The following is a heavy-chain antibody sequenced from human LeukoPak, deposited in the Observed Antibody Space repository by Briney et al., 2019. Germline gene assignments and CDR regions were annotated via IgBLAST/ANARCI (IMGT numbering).Heavy chain of an antibody. Sequence: PSETLSLTCTVSGGSISSFYRSWIRQPPGKGLEWIGYIYNRGSTNYNPSLKSRVTISVDTSKNQVSLKLNSVTAADTAVYYCARDRGDYDRGFDPWGQGTLVTVSS. CDR3: ARDRGDYDRGFDP. V-gene: IGHV4-59*01. D-gene: IGHD4-17*01. CDR2: IYNRGST. CDR1: GGSISSFY. J-gene: IGHJ5*02.